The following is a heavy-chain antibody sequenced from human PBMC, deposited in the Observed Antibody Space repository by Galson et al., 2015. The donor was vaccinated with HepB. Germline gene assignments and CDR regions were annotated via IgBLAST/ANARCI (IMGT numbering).Heavy chain of an antibody. J-gene: IGHJ6*03. Sequence: SVKVSCKASGGTFSSYAISWVRQAPGQGLEWMGGIIPILGIANYAQKFQGRVTITADKSTSTAYMELSSLRSEDTAVYYCARDLVSDYYGSGPAPPRYYYYYYMDVWGKGTTVTVSS. CDR1: GGTFSSYA. CDR2: IIPILGIA. CDR3: ARDLVSDYYGSGPAPPRYYYYYYMDV. D-gene: IGHD3-10*01. V-gene: IGHV1-69*10.